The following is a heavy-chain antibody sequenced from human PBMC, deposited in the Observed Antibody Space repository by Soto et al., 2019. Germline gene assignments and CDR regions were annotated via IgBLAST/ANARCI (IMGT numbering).Heavy chain of an antibody. Sequence: EVQLVESGGGLVLPGGSLRLSCVGSAFSLKTYWMAWVRQAPGKGLECVANIRQYGDETFYVDSVKGRFTISRDNANNSVYLQMDNLRAEDTGVYYCATGGSGTYYLGPLDYGGQGIMVIVSS. CDR3: ATGGSGTYYLGPLDY. CDR1: AFSLKTYW. D-gene: IGHD3-10*01. CDR2: IRQYGDET. J-gene: IGHJ4*02. V-gene: IGHV3-7*01.